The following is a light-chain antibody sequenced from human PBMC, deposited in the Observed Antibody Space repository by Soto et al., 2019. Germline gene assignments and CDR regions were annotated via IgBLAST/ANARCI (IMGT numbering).Light chain of an antibody. CDR1: QSVSGSF. CDR3: QQYGSSPRT. J-gene: IGKJ1*01. CDR2: GAS. Sequence: EIVLTQSPGTLSLSPGERATLSCRASQSVSGSFLAWYQQKPGQAPRLFIYGASSRATDIPDRFSGSGSGTDFTLTISRLEPEDFAVYYCQQYGSSPRTFGQGTKVEIK. V-gene: IGKV3-20*01.